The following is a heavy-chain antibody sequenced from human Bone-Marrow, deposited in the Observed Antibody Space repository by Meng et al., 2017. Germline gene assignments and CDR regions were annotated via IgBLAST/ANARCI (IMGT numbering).Heavy chain of an antibody. CDR2: LSSSGSST. CDR3: AKVPYGDYFNWFDP. V-gene: IGHV3-23*01. Sequence: GGSLRLSCATSNFTLSIYAMTLVRQAPGKGLEWVSSLSSSGSSTYYADSVKDRFTISRDNSKNTLYLQMNSLRAEDTAIYFCAKVPYGDYFNWFDPRGQGTLVTSPQ. CDR1: NFTLSIYA. D-gene: IGHD4-17*01. J-gene: IGHJ5*02.